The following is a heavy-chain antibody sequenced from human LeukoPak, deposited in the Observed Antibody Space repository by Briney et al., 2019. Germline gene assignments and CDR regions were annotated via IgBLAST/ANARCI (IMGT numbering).Heavy chain of an antibody. CDR1: GYTFTGYY. J-gene: IGHJ6*02. CDR2: INPNSGGT. CDR3: AREGVGSYADYYYGMDV. Sequence: ASVKVSCKASGYTFTGYYMHWVRQAPGQGLEWMGWINPNSGGTNYAQKFQGRVTMTRDTSISTAYMELSRLRSDDTAVYYCAREGVGSYADYYYGMDVWGQRTTVTVSS. D-gene: IGHD1-26*01. V-gene: IGHV1-2*02.